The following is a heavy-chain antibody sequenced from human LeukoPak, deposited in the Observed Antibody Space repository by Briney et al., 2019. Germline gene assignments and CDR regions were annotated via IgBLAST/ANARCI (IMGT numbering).Heavy chain of an antibody. D-gene: IGHD3-22*01. J-gene: IGHJ3*02. CDR3: ARDGDSSGYEDAFDI. V-gene: IGHV1-2*02. CDR2: INPNSGGT. Sequence: SVKVSCKASRYTFTGYYMHWVRHAPGQGLEWMGWINPNSGGTNYAQKFQGRVTMTRDTSISTAYKELSRLRSDDTAVYYCARDGDSSGYEDAFDIWGQGTMVTVSS. CDR1: RYTFTGYY.